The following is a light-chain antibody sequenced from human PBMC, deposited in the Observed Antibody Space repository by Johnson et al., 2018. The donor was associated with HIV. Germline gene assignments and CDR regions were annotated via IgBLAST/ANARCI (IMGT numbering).Light chain of an antibody. CDR3: GTWDSSLSAGV. J-gene: IGLJ1*01. CDR1: SSNIGNNY. CDR2: DNN. Sequence: QSVLTQPPSVSAAPGQKVTISCSGSSSNIGNNYVSWYQQLPGTATKLLIYDNNKRPSGIPDRFSGSKSGTSATLGITGLQTGDEADYYCGTWDSSLSAGVFGAGTNVT. V-gene: IGLV1-51*01.